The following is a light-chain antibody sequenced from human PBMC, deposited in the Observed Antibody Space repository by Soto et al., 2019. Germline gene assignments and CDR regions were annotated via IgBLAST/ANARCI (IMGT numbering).Light chain of an antibody. CDR1: QSVSRSY. Sequence: IVMTQSPGTLSFSPGERAPLSCRARQSVSRSYLAWYQQKPGQAPRLFIYGASSRATGIPDRFSGSGSGTDFTLTISSLQSEDFAVYYCQQYNDWWTFGQGTKVDIK. CDR2: GAS. CDR3: QQYNDWWT. J-gene: IGKJ1*01. V-gene: IGKV3-20*01.